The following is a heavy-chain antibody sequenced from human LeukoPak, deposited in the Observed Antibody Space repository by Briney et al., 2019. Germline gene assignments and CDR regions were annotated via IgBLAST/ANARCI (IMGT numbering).Heavy chain of an antibody. CDR1: GYTFTSYG. Sequence: GASVKVSCKASGYTFTSYGISWVRQAPGQGLEWMGWISAYNGNTDYAQKLQGRVTMTTDTSTSTAYMELRSLRSDDTAVYYCARGVDTAMLGFFDYWGQGTLVTVSS. D-gene: IGHD5-18*01. CDR2: ISAYNGNT. CDR3: ARGVDTAMLGFFDY. V-gene: IGHV1-18*01. J-gene: IGHJ4*02.